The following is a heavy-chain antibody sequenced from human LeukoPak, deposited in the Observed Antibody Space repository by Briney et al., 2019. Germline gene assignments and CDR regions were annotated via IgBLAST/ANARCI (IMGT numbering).Heavy chain of an antibody. CDR3: TRGGSNFDY. J-gene: IGHJ4*02. Sequence: PSETLSLTCAVYGGSFSGCYWSWIRQPPGKGLEWIGEINHSGSTNYNPSLKSRVTISVDTSKNQFSLQLTSVTAADTAVYFCTRGGSNFDYWGQGTLVTVSS. CDR1: GGSFSGCY. CDR2: INHSGST. V-gene: IGHV4-34*01.